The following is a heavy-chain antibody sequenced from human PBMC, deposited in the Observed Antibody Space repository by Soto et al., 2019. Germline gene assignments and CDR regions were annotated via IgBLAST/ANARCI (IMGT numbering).Heavy chain of an antibody. CDR2: ISYDGSNK. D-gene: IGHD1-1*01. Sequence: QVQLVESGGGVVQPGRSLRLSCAASGFTFSSYGMHWVRQAPGKGLEWVAVISYDGSNKYYADSVKGRFTISRDNSKNTLYLQMNSLRAEDTAVYYCAKDSGHNWGFDYWGQGTLVTVSS. CDR3: AKDSGHNWGFDY. CDR1: GFTFSSYG. V-gene: IGHV3-30*18. J-gene: IGHJ4*02.